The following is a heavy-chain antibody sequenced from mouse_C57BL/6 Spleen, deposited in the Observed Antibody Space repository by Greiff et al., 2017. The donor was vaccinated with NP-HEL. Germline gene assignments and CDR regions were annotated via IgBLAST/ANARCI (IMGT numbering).Heavy chain of an antibody. J-gene: IGHJ1*03. Sequence: EVQRVESGEGLVKPGGSLKLSCAASGFTFSSYAMSWVRQTPEKRLEWVAYISSGGDYIYYADTVKGRFTISRDNARNTLYLQMSSLKSEDTAMYYCTRGEVYYYGSSYDFDVWGTGTTVTVSS. CDR1: GFTFSSYA. D-gene: IGHD1-1*01. CDR2: ISSGGDYI. CDR3: TRGEVYYYGSSYDFDV. V-gene: IGHV5-9-1*02.